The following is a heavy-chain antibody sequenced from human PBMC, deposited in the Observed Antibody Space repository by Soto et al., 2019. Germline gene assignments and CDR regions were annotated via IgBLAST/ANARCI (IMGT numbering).Heavy chain of an antibody. D-gene: IGHD6-19*01. CDR2: IYYSETT. CDR1: GASISSSSYY. Sequence: PSETLSLTCTVSGASISSSSYYWGCIRQPPGKGLEWIGSIYYSETTYYNPSLKSRVTISVDTSKNQFSLKLSSVTAAHTAVYYCATGGELDRSGWAYFDYWGQGTRVTVPP. V-gene: IGHV4-39*01. CDR3: ATGGELDRSGWAYFDY. J-gene: IGHJ4*02.